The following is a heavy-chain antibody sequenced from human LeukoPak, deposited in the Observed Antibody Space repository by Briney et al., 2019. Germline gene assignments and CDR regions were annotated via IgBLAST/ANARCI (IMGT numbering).Heavy chain of an antibody. CDR3: ARASLWFGELAAFDY. V-gene: IGHV1-2*02. J-gene: IGHJ4*02. Sequence: GASVKVSCKASGYTFTGYYMHWVRQAPGQGLGWMGWINPNSGGTNYAQKFQGRVTMTRDTSISTAYMELSRLRSDDTAVYYCARASLWFGELAAFDYLGQGTLVTVSS. CDR1: GYTFTGYY. D-gene: IGHD3-10*01. CDR2: INPNSGGT.